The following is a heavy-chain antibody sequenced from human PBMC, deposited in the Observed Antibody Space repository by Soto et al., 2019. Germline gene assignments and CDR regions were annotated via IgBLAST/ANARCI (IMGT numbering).Heavy chain of an antibody. CDR2: IYHSGST. CDR3: ARSQRGRTAFTFDY. J-gene: IGHJ4*02. CDR1: GYSISSGDY. V-gene: IGHV4-38-2*01. D-gene: IGHD3-16*01. Sequence: SETLSLTCAVSGYSISSGDYWGWIRQPPGKGLEWIGSIYHSGSTYYNPSLKSRVTISVDTSKNQFSLKLSSVTAADTAVYYCARSQRGRTAFTFDYWGQGALVTVSS.